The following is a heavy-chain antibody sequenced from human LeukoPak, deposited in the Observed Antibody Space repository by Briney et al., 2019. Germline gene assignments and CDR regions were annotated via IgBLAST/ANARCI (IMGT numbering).Heavy chain of an antibody. CDR2: INWIGGST. J-gene: IGHJ3*02. CDR3: ARDHEI. Sequence: GGSLRLSCAASGFTFGDYGMNWVRQVPGKGLEWVSGINWIGGSTGYGDSVKGRFTISRDNAKNSLYLQMNSLRAEDTAVYYCARDHEIWGQGTMVTVSS. CDR1: GFTFGDYG. V-gene: IGHV3-20*04.